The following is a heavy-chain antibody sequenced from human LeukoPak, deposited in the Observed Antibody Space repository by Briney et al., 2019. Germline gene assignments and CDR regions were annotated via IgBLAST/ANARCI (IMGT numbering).Heavy chain of an antibody. CDR2: ISSSGVYI. D-gene: IGHD3-10*02. Sequence: GGSLRLSCAASGLTFNMYTMNWLRQAPGKGLEWVSSISSSGVYIYYADSVKGRFTISRDNAKNSLYLQMNSLRAEDTAVYYCAELGITMIGGVWGKGTTVTISS. CDR3: AELGITMIGGV. V-gene: IGHV3-21*01. CDR1: GLTFNMYT. J-gene: IGHJ6*04.